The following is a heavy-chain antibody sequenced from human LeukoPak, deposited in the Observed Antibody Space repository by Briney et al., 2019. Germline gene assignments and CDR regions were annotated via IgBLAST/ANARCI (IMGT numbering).Heavy chain of an antibody. D-gene: IGHD3-9*01. CDR3: ARHGRYFDWLTSLRGFDP. CDR2: INHSGST. V-gene: IGHV4-34*01. J-gene: IGHJ5*02. Sequence: PSETLSLTCAVYGGSFSGYYWSWIRQPPGKGLEWIGEINHSGSTNYNPSLKSRVTISVDTSKNQFSLKLSSVTAADTAVYYCARHGRYFDWLTSLRGFDPWGQGTLVTVSS. CDR1: GGSFSGYY.